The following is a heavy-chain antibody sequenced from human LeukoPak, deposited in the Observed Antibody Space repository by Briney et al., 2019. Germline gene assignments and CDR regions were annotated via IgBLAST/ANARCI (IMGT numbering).Heavy chain of an antibody. Sequence: GGSLRLSCAASGFTFSSYGMHWVRQAPGKGLEWVAVISYDGSNKYYADSVKGRFTISRDNSKNTLYLQMNSLRAEDTAVYYCAKDRRGGSYLDYWGQGTLVTVSS. CDR1: GFTFSSYG. CDR2: ISYDGSNK. V-gene: IGHV3-30*18. J-gene: IGHJ4*02. CDR3: AKDRRGGSYLDY. D-gene: IGHD1-26*01.